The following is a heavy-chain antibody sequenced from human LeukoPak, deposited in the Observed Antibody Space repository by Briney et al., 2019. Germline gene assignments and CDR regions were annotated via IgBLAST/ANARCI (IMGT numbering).Heavy chain of an antibody. CDR2: ISGSGGST. Sequence: GGSLRLSCAASGFSFSSYAMSWVRQAPGKGLEWVSGISGSGGSTYYADSVKGRFTISRDNSKNTLYLQMNSLRAEDTAVYCCAKAPGYYDSSGYYIDYWGQGTLVTVSS. V-gene: IGHV3-23*01. CDR3: AKAPGYYDSSGYYIDY. J-gene: IGHJ4*02. CDR1: GFSFSSYA. D-gene: IGHD3-22*01.